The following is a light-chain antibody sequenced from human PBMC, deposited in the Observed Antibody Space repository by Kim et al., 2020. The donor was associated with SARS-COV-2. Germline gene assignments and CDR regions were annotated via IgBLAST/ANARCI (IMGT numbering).Light chain of an antibody. Sequence: QSVVTQPPSASGTPGQRVTISCSGSSSSVGRNFVYWYQQVPGTAPKLLIYRNNQRPSGVPDRFSGSKSGTSASLAISGLRSEDEADYSCAAWDDSLRGWVFGGGTQLTVL. CDR1: SSSVGRNF. J-gene: IGLJ3*02. CDR3: AAWDDSLRGWV. V-gene: IGLV1-47*01. CDR2: RNN.